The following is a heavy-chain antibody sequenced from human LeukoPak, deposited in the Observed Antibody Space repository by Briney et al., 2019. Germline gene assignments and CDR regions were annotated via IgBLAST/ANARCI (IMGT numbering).Heavy chain of an antibody. CDR3: TTTYHYDSTGYSSYY. Sequence: NAGGSLRLSCVVSGLTFSNAWMTWVRQAPGKGLEWVGRIKSESVGGAIEYAAPVKGRFTISRDDSRNTVYLQMNSLKTEDTAFYYCTTTYHYDSTGYSSYYWGQGTLVTVSS. V-gene: IGHV3-15*01. CDR1: GLTFSNAW. CDR2: IKSESVGGAI. J-gene: IGHJ4*02. D-gene: IGHD3-22*01.